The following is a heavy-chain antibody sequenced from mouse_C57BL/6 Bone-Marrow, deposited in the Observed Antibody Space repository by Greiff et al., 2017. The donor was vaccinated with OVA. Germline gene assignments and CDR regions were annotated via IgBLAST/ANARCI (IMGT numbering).Heavy chain of an antibody. CDR1: GFTFSDYY. Sequence: EVKVVESGGGLVQPGGSLKLSCAASGFTFSDYYMYWVRQTPEKRLEWVAYISNGGGSTYYPDTVKGRFTISRDNAKNTLYLQMSRLKSEDTAMYYCASIYYYGSWYFDVWGTGTTVTVSS. V-gene: IGHV5-12*01. D-gene: IGHD1-1*01. J-gene: IGHJ1*03. CDR3: ASIYYYGSWYFDV. CDR2: ISNGGGST.